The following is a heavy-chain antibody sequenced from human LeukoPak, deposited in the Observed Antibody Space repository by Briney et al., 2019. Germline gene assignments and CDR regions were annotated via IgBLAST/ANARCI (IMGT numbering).Heavy chain of an antibody. V-gene: IGHV3-23*01. J-gene: IGHJ4*02. CDR3: AKNRGITMVRGVIDY. D-gene: IGHD3-10*01. CDR1: GFTFSSYA. CDR2: ISDSGGST. Sequence: PGGSLRLSCAASGFTFSSYAMSWVRQAPGKGLEWVSAISDSGGSTYYADSVKGRFTISRDNSKNTLYLQMNSLRAEDTAVYYCAKNRGITMVRGVIDYWGQGTLVTVSS.